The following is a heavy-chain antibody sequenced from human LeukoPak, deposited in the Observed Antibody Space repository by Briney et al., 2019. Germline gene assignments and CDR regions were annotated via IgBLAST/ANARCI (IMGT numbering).Heavy chain of an antibody. J-gene: IGHJ6*04. CDR3: ARDPNQRIAARLGRDD. CDR2: ISSSISTI. Sequence: GGSLRLSCAASGFTFSSYSMNWVCQAPGKGLERVSYISSSISTIYYADSVKGRFTISRDNAKNSLYRQMNSLRAEDTAVYYCARDPNQRIAARLGRDDWGKGTAVTVSS. D-gene: IGHD6-6*01. CDR1: GFTFSSYS. V-gene: IGHV3-48*04.